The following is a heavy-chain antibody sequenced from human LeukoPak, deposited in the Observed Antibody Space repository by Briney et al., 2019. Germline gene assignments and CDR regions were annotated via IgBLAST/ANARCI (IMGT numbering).Heavy chain of an antibody. CDR1: GFTFSSYW. Sequence: GGSLRLSCAASGFTFSSYWMSWVRQAPGKGLGWVSSISTSSSYIYYADSVKGRFTISRDNAKNSLYLHMNSLRAEDTAVYYCARVPGDYWGQGTLVAVSS. J-gene: IGHJ4*02. V-gene: IGHV3-21*03. CDR2: ISTSSSYI. CDR3: ARVPGDY.